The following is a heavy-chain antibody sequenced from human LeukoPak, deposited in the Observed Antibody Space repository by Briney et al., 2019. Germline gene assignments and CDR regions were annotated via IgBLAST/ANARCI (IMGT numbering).Heavy chain of an antibody. CDR2: VSSSSSYI. V-gene: IGHV3-21*01. D-gene: IGHD3-10*01. Sequence: GGSLRLSCAACGFTFSTYCMNWVSQAPGKGLEWVSSVSSSSSYIYYADSVKGRFTISRDNAKNSLYLQMNSLRAEDTAVYYCAIERGRDVYYFDYWGQGTLVTVSS. CDR3: AIERGRDVYYFDY. J-gene: IGHJ4*02. CDR1: GFTFSTYC.